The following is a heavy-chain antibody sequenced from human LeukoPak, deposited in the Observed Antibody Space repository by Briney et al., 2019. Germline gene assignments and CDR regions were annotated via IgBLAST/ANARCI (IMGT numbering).Heavy chain of an antibody. Sequence: GGSLRLSCAASGFTFSNNAMSWVRQAPGKGLEWVSAISGSGGSTYNADSVKGRFTISRDNSKNTLYLQMNSLRAEDTAVYYCAKTQYHYGSGSSPYQHEFDYWGQGALVTVSS. CDR1: GFTFSNNA. D-gene: IGHD3-10*01. J-gene: IGHJ4*02. CDR2: ISGSGGST. V-gene: IGHV3-23*01. CDR3: AKTQYHYGSGSSPYQHEFDY.